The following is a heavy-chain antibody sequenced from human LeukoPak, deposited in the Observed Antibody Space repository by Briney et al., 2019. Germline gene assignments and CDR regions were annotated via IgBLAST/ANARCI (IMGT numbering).Heavy chain of an antibody. J-gene: IGHJ4*02. V-gene: IGHV4-59*01. CDR3: TRGAGWLIDY. CDR2: FHNSGTS. Sequence: SETLSLTCTVSDDNISDYYRGWIRQPPGRGLEWIGYFHNSGTSTYNPSLKSRVTISADTYKNQFSLKLTSLTTADTAVYYCTRGAGWLIDYWGQGILVTVSS. D-gene: IGHD3-16*01. CDR1: DDNISDYY.